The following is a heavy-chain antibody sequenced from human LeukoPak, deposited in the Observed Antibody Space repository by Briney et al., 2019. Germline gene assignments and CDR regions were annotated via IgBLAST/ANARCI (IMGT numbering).Heavy chain of an antibody. V-gene: IGHV1-18*01. Sequence: ASVKVSCKASGYTFTSYGISWVRQAPGQGLEWMGWISAYNGNTNYAQKLQGRVTMTTDTSTSTAYMELRSLRSDDTAVHYCARGLYRFLEWLPHYYYYGMDVWGQGTTVTVSS. D-gene: IGHD3-3*01. CDR3: ARGLYRFLEWLPHYYYYGMDV. CDR2: ISAYNGNT. J-gene: IGHJ6*02. CDR1: GYTFTSYG.